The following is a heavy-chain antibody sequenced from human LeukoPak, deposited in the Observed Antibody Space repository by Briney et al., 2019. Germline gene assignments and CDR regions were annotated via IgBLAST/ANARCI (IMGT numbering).Heavy chain of an antibody. CDR3: AREMGFSAFDY. Sequence: PGGSLRLSCAASGFTVSGNYMSWVRQAPGKGLEWVSVLYSGASTYYADSVKGRFTISRDNSKNTLYLQMNSLRAEDTAVYYCAREMGFSAFDYWGQGTLVTVSS. J-gene: IGHJ4*02. V-gene: IGHV3-66*01. D-gene: IGHD1-26*01. CDR1: GFTVSGNY. CDR2: LYSGAST.